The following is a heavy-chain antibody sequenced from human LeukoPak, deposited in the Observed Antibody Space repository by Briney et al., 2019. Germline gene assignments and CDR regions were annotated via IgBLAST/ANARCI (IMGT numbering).Heavy chain of an antibody. CDR2: IYPGDSDT. V-gene: IGHV5-51*01. J-gene: IGHJ4*02. CDR3: ARRGWVADIWSGYPDY. D-gene: IGHD3-3*01. CDR1: GYSFTNYW. Sequence: GESLKISCKGSGYSFTNYWIGWVRQMPGKGLEWMGIIYPGDSDTRYSPSFQGQVTISADKSISTAYLQWSSLKASDSAMYYCARRGWVADIWSGYPDYWGQGTLVTVSP.